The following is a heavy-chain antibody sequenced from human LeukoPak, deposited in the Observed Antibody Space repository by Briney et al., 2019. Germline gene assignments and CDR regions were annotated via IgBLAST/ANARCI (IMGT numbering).Heavy chain of an antibody. CDR2: INHSGST. CDR3: ARRGYSSGWYV. Sequence: PSETLSLTCAVYGGSFSGYYWSWIRQPPGKGLEWIGEINHSGSTNYNPSLKSRVTISVDTSKNQFSLKLSSVTAADTAVYYCARRGYSSGWYVWGQGTLVTVSS. D-gene: IGHD6-19*01. CDR1: GGSFSGYY. J-gene: IGHJ4*02. V-gene: IGHV4-34*01.